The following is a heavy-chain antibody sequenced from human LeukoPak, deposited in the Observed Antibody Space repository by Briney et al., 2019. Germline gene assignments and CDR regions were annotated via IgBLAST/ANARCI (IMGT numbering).Heavy chain of an antibody. D-gene: IGHD3-10*01. Sequence: PSETLSLTCAVYGGSFSGYYWSWIRQPPGKGLEWIGEINHSGSTNYNPSLKSRVTISVDTSKNQFSLKLSSVTAADTAVYYCARDGGSYYGSGSYYKTNWFDPWGQGSLVTVSS. CDR3: ARDGGSYYGSGSYYKTNWFDP. CDR1: GGSFSGYY. CDR2: INHSGST. V-gene: IGHV4-34*01. J-gene: IGHJ5*02.